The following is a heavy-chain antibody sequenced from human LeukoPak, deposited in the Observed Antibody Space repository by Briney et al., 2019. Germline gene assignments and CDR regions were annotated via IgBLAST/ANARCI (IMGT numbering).Heavy chain of an antibody. J-gene: IGHJ6*03. D-gene: IGHD5-24*01. V-gene: IGHV3-7*01. CDR1: SSSSNY. CDR3: AREKDGFPDYYYYYMDV. Sequence: SSSSNYWGWVRQAPGKGLEWVANIKQDGSEKYYVDSVKGRFTISRDNAKNPLYLQMNSLRAEDTAVYYCAREKDGFPDYYYYYMDVWGKGTRSPSP. CDR2: IKQDGSEK.